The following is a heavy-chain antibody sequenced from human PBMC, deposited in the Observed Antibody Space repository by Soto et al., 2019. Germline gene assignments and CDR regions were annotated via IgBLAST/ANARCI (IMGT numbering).Heavy chain of an antibody. CDR3: ARCSPNYFDWLSPYGMDV. CDR2: IIPIFGTA. J-gene: IGHJ6*02. Sequence: SVKVSCKASGGTFSSYAISWVRQAPGQGLEWMGGIIPIFGTANYAQKFQGRVTITADKSTSTAYMELSSLRSEDTAVYYCARCSPNYFDWLSPYGMDVWGQGTTVTVSS. D-gene: IGHD3-9*01. V-gene: IGHV1-69*06. CDR1: GGTFSSYA.